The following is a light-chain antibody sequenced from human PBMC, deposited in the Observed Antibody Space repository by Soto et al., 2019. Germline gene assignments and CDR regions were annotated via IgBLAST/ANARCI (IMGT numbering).Light chain of an antibody. V-gene: IGKV3-15*01. Sequence: EIVMTQSPATLSVSPGERATLSCRASQSVSRSLAWYQQKPGQAPRLVIYGASTRATGIPARFSGSGSGTEFNLTISSLQSEDFAVYYCQQYKNWPPITFGQGTRLEMK. CDR3: QQYKNWPPIT. J-gene: IGKJ5*01. CDR2: GAS. CDR1: QSVSRS.